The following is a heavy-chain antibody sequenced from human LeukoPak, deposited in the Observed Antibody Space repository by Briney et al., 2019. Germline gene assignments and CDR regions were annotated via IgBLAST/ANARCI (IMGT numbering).Heavy chain of an antibody. Sequence: ASVKVSCKASGYTFTSYDINWVRQATGQGLEWMGWMNPNSGNTGYAQKFQGRVTMTRNTSISTAYMELSSLRSEDTAVYYCARAHFVVVPDALNWFDPWGQGTLVTVSS. J-gene: IGHJ5*02. D-gene: IGHD2-2*01. CDR1: GYTFTSYD. CDR3: ARAHFVVVPDALNWFDP. V-gene: IGHV1-8*01. CDR2: MNPNSGNT.